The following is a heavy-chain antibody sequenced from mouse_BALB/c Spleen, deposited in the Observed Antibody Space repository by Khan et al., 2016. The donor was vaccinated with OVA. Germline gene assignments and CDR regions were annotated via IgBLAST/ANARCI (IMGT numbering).Heavy chain of an antibody. CDR1: GYSITSEYA. CDR2: INYSGNT. J-gene: IGHJ3*01. Sequence: EVQLQESGPGLVKPSQSLSLTCTVTGYSITSEYAWNWIRQFPENKLEWMGYINYSGNTRFNPSLKSRTSITRDTSKNQFFLQLNSVTTEDTATYYCARKDYYDYDPFPYWGQGTLVTVS. D-gene: IGHD2-4*01. V-gene: IGHV3-2*02. CDR3: ARKDYYDYDPFPY.